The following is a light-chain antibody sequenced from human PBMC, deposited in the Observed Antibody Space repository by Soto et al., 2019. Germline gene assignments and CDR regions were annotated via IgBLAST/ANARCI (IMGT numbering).Light chain of an antibody. CDR2: DAS. J-gene: IGKJ5*01. Sequence: DIQMTQSPSSLSSSVGDIFTITCQATQDISNLLNWFQQKPGKAPKLLIYDASNLETGVPSRFSGSGSGTDFTFTISSLQAEDIATYYCQQYENLPITFGQGTRLEIK. V-gene: IGKV1-33*01. CDR1: QDISNL. CDR3: QQYENLPIT.